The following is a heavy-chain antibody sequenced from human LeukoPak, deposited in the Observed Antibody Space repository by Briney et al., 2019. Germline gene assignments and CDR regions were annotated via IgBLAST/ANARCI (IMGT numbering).Heavy chain of an antibody. Sequence: SQTLSLTCAVYGGSFTGYYCSWLRHPPGKGLEWIGEINHSGSTHYNPSLKSRVTIAVDTSKNQFSVKLSSVTAADTAVYYCAREGTVAGSYFDYWGQGTLVTVSS. CDR2: INHSGST. D-gene: IGHD6-19*01. J-gene: IGHJ4*02. V-gene: IGHV4-34*01. CDR1: GGSFTGYY. CDR3: AREGTVAGSYFDY.